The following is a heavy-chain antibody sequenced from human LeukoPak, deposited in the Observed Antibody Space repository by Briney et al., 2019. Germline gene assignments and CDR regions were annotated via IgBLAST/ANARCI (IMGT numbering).Heavy chain of an antibody. CDR2: MNPNSGNT. CDR3: ARGPPRYCSSTSCYYYYYYMDV. V-gene: IGHV1-8*01. Sequence: GASVKVSCKASGYTFTSYDINWVRQATRQGLEWMGWMNPNSGNTGYAQKFQGRVTMTRNTSISTAYMELSSLRSEDTAVYYCARGPPRYCSSTSCYYYYYYMDVWGKGTTVTVSS. D-gene: IGHD2-2*01. J-gene: IGHJ6*03. CDR1: GYTFTSYD.